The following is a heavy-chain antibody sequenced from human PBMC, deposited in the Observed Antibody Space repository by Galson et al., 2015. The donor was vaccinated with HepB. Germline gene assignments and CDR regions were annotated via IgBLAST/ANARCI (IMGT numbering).Heavy chain of an antibody. CDR1: GFSFSNYG. Sequence: SVKVSCKASGFSFSNYGISWVRQAPGQGLEWMGWISVYNGNTNYAQKFQDRVTMTTDTSTSTAYMELRSLRSDDTAVYFCAREYCSGGRCYGPDYWGQGTLVIVSS. V-gene: IGHV1-18*01. D-gene: IGHD2-15*01. J-gene: IGHJ4*02. CDR3: AREYCSGGRCYGPDY. CDR2: ISVYNGNT.